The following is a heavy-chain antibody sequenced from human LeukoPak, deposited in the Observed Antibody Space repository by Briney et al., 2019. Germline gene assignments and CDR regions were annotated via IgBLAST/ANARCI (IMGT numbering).Heavy chain of an antibody. J-gene: IGHJ6*02. CDR3: ARDWGYCSSTCCPWVYGMDV. D-gene: IGHD2-2*01. V-gene: IGHV1-46*01. CDR1: GYTFTTYY. Sequence: ASVKVSCKASGYTFTTYYMHWVRQPPAQGLEWLGISNLNDGTTTYAHKLQDRVAMTRDTSPSTDYMELSSLTSEGTAVYYCARDWGYCSSTCCPWVYGMDVWGRGPTVTVSS. CDR2: SNLNDGTT.